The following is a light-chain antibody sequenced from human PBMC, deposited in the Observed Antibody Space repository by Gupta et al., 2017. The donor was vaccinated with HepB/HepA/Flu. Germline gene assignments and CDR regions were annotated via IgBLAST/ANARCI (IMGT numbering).Light chain of an antibody. CDR2: DAY. CDR1: QSVGSY. V-gene: IGKV3-11*01. CDR3: QQRSNFA. Sequence: EIVLTQSPATLSLSPGERASLSCRTSQSVGSYLAWYQQKPGQAPRLIIYDAYNRDTGIQARFSGSGSGTDFTLTSSSRETEDFEVYYGQQRSNFAFGGGTKVEIK. J-gene: IGKJ4*01.